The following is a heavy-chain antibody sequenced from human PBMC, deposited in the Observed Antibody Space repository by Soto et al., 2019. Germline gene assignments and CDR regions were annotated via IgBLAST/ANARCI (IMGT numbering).Heavy chain of an antibody. CDR3: ARGTTDYDFWSGYYQYNWFDP. CDR1: GFTFSSYG. J-gene: IGHJ5*02. Sequence: PGGSLRLSCAASGFTFSSYGMHWVRQAPGKGLEWVAVISYDGSNKYYADSVKGRFTISRDNSKNTLYLQMNSLRAEDTAVYYCARGTTDYDFWSGYYQYNWFDPWGQGTLVTVSS. CDR2: ISYDGSNK. V-gene: IGHV3-30*03. D-gene: IGHD3-3*01.